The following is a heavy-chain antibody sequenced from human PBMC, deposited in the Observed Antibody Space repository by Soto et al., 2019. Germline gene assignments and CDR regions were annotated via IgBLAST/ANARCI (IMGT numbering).Heavy chain of an antibody. CDR2: RYDDGST. Sequence: SETLSLTCTVSGGSIRSSSYYWGWIRQPPGKGLEWIVSRYDDGSTFYNPSLKSRVTISVDTSKNQFSLKLTSVTAADTAVYYCARGIYVGSSGYYLDYWGQGILVTVS. CDR1: GGSIRSSSYY. D-gene: IGHD3-22*01. V-gene: IGHV4-39*01. J-gene: IGHJ4*02. CDR3: ARGIYVGSSGYYLDY.